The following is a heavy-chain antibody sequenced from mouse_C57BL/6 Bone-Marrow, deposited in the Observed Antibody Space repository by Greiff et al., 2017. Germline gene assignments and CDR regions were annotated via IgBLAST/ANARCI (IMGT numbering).Heavy chain of an antibody. Sequence: QVQLKQSGAELARPGASVKLSCKASGYTFTSYGISWVKQRTGQGLEWIGEIYPRSGNTYYNEKFKGKATLTADKSSSTAYMELRSLTSEDSAVYFCARYDYDVYYYAMDYWGQGTSVTVSS. CDR1: GYTFTSYG. D-gene: IGHD2-4*01. V-gene: IGHV1-81*01. CDR2: IYPRSGNT. J-gene: IGHJ4*01. CDR3: ARYDYDVYYYAMDY.